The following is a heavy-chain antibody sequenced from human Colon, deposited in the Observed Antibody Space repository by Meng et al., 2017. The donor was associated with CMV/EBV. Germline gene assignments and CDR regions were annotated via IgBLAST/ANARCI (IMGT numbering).Heavy chain of an antibody. Sequence: SETLSLTCTVSGDSISSGDYYWSWIRQSPGKGLEWIGYIYDSGSTFYSPTLRSRVVVSVDKSTNQFFLRLTSVTAADTAVYYCARQQGSGSYVDSFDNWGQGILVTVSS. D-gene: IGHD3-10*01. CDR3: ARQQGSGSYVDSFDN. V-gene: IGHV4-30-4*01. CDR1: GDSISSGDYY. CDR2: IYDSGST. J-gene: IGHJ4*02.